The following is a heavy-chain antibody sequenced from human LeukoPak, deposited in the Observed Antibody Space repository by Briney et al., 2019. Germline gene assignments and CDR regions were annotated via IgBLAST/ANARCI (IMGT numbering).Heavy chain of an antibody. CDR3: ARWVLHSSSWYPDY. Sequence: SETLSLTCTVSGASISSYYWSWIRQPPGRGLEWIGYIYYSGSTNYNPSLKSRVTISVDTSKNQFSLKLSSVTAADTAVYYCARWVLHSSSWYPDYWGQGTLVTVSS. D-gene: IGHD6-13*01. CDR2: IYYSGST. V-gene: IGHV4-59*01. J-gene: IGHJ4*02. CDR1: GASISSYY.